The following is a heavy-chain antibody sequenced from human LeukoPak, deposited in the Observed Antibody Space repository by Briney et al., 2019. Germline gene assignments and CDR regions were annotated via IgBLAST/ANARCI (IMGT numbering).Heavy chain of an antibody. CDR1: GFTFNSYW. Sequence: GGSLRLSCAASGFTFNSYWMHWVRQAPGKGLVWVSRIKSDGSITSYAGSVKGRFTISRDNAKNSLYLQMNSLRAEDTAVYYCARGDYYYDSSGYFDYWGQGTLVTVSS. D-gene: IGHD3-22*01. V-gene: IGHV3-74*01. CDR3: ARGDYYYDSSGYFDY. CDR2: IKSDGSIT. J-gene: IGHJ4*02.